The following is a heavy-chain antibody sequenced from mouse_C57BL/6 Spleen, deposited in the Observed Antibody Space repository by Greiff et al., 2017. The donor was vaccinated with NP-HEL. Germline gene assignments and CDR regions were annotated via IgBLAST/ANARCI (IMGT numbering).Heavy chain of an antibody. V-gene: IGHV1-69*01. D-gene: IGHD1-1*01. J-gene: IGHJ2*01. CDR2: IDPSDSYT. CDR1: GYTFTSYW. CDR3: ARRDYYGSSYEGAFDY. Sequence: QVQLQQPGAELVMPGASVKLSCKASGYTFTSYWMHWVKQRPGQGLEWIGEIDPSDSYTNYNQKFKGKSTLTVDKSSSTAYMQLSSLTSEDSAVYYCARRDYYGSSYEGAFDYWGQGTTLTVSS.